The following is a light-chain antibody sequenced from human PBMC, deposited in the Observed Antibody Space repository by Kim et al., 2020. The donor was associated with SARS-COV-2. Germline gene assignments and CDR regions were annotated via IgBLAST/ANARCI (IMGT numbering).Light chain of an antibody. CDR3: QSADSSDTFWV. Sequence: PGQTARITCSGDTLPKQYAYWFQQKPGQAPVVVIFEDTERPSGIPERFSGSTSGTTVTLTISGVQAEDEADYYCQSADSSDTFWVFGGGTKLTVL. CDR1: TLPKQY. CDR2: EDT. J-gene: IGLJ3*02. V-gene: IGLV3-25*03.